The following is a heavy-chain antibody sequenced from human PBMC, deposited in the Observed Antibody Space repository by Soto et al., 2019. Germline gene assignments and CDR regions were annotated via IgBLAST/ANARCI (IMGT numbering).Heavy chain of an antibody. D-gene: IGHD6-13*01. V-gene: IGHV4-34*01. J-gene: IGHJ6*03. CDR3: AAEEAAAGKHYYYFMDV. CDR1: GGSFSGYY. CDR2: INHSGST. Sequence: SETLSLTCAVYGGSFSGYYWSWIRQPPGKGLEWIGEINHSGSTNYNPSLKSRVTISVDTSKNQFSLKLSSVTAADTAVYYCAAEEAAAGKHYYYFMDVWGKGTTVTVSS.